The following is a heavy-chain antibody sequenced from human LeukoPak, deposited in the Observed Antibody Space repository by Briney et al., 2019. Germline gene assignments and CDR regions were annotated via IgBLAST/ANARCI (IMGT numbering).Heavy chain of an antibody. CDR3: ASFTYSSSWYISGYDAFDI. V-gene: IGHV1-2*02. Sequence: ASVKVSCKASGYTFTGYYMHWVRQAPGQGLEWMGWINPNSGGTNYAQKFQGRVTMTRDTSISTAYMELSRLRSDDTAVYYCASFTYSSSWYISGYDAFDIWGQGTMVTVSS. D-gene: IGHD6-13*01. J-gene: IGHJ3*02. CDR1: GYTFTGYY. CDR2: INPNSGGT.